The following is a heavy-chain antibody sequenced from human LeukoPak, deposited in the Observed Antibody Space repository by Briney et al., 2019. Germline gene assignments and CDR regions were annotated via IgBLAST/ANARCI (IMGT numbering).Heavy chain of an antibody. CDR3: ARVKSSGYYYGLDY. V-gene: IGHV3-11*04. CDR2: ISGDGANI. CDR1: GFTFSYVY. D-gene: IGHD3-22*01. J-gene: IGHJ4*02. Sequence: GGSLRLSCAASGFTFSYVYMTWIRQAPGKGLEWVSYISGDGANIFYADSVKGRFTISRDNAKNSLYLQMNSLRAEDTAVYYCARVKSSGYYYGLDYWGQGTLVTVSS.